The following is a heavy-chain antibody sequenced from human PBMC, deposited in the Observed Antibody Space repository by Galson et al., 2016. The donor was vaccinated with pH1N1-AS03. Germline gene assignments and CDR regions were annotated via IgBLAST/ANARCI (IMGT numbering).Heavy chain of an antibody. J-gene: IGHJ4*02. CDR2: INHSGDA. CDR1: GVSLNFFS. CDR3: ARQRAELGTHDY. V-gene: IGHV4-34*01. D-gene: IGHD7-27*01. Sequence: SETLSLTCGVSGVSLNFFSRSWIRQPPGKGLEFIGEINHSGDAKYNPSLQSRVTISVDKSKNQFSLKVNSVSAADTALYYCARQRAELGTHDYWGQGTLFIVSS.